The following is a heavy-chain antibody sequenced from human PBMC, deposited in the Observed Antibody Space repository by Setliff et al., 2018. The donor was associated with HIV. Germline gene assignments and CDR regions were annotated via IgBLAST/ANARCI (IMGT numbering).Heavy chain of an antibody. Sequence: SETLSLTCTVSGYPISSGYYWGWIRQPPGKGLEWIGSIYHSGTTYYNPSLKSRVTISVDTSKNQFSLKLSSATAADTAVYYCADLYSGWYSAEYFQHWGQGTLVTVSS. V-gene: IGHV4-38-2*02. CDR1: GYPISSGYY. CDR2: IYHSGTT. D-gene: IGHD6-19*01. CDR3: ADLYSGWYSAEYFQH. J-gene: IGHJ1*01.